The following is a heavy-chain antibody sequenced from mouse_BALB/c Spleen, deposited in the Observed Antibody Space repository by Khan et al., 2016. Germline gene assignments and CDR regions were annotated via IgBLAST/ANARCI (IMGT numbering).Heavy chain of an antibody. CDR1: GYAFSSYW. CDR2: IYPGDGDT. Sequence: QIQLVQSGAELVRPGSSVKISCKASGYAFSSYWMNWVKQRPGQGLEWIGQIYPGDGDTNYNGKFKGTATLTADKSSSTAYMQLSSLTSEDSAVYFCARGVGPDYWGQGTTLTVSS. V-gene: IGHV1-80*01. D-gene: IGHD4-1*01. CDR3: ARGVGPDY. J-gene: IGHJ2*01.